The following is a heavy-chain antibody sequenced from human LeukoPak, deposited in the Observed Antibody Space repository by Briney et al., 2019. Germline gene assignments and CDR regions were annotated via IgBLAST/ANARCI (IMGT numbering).Heavy chain of an antibody. D-gene: IGHD3-22*01. V-gene: IGHV3-23*01. CDR3: AKDSIYDTSAFYSMYFES. Sequence: GGSLRLSCAASGFTFGSYAMSWVRQAPGKGLEWVSGIVGRGRSTYYADSVKGRFTISRDNSKNSLFLQMSSLRAEDTAVYYCAKDSIYDTSAFYSMYFESWGQGTLVTVSS. J-gene: IGHJ4*02. CDR1: GFTFGSYA. CDR2: IVGRGRST.